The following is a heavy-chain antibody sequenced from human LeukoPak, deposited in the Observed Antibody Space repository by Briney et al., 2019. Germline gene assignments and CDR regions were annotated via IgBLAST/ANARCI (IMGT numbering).Heavy chain of an antibody. CDR1: GGSFSGYY. CDR3: ARLAEEDAFDV. CDR2: INHSGST. Sequence: SETLSLTCAVYGGSFSGYYWSWIRQPPGKGLEWIGEINHSGSTNYNPSLKSRVTISVDKSKNQFSLKLSSVTAADTAVYYCARLAEEDAFDVWSQGTMVTVSS. J-gene: IGHJ3*01. V-gene: IGHV4-34*01.